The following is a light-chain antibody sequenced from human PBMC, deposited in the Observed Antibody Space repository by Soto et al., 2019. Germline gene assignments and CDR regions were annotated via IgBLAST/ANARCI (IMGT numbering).Light chain of an antibody. CDR2: GAS. J-gene: IGKJ1*01. CDR3: QQYRNWPRT. Sequence: EIVMTQSPATLSVSPGERASLSCRASQSVSSGHLAWYQQKPGQAPRLLIYGASTRATDMPGRFSGRGSGTEFTLTINSLQSEDFAVYYCQQYRNWPRTFGQGTKVDIK. V-gene: IGKV3-15*01. CDR1: QSVSSGH.